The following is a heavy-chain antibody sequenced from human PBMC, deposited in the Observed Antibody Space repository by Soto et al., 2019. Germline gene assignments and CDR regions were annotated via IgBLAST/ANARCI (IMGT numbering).Heavy chain of an antibody. CDR3: ARASNYYGSGSYYNGRRYYFDY. CDR1: GGSFSGYY. V-gene: IGHV4-34*01. Sequence: SETLSLTCAVYGGSFSGYYWSWIRQPPGKGLEWIGEINHSGSTNYNPSLKSRVTISVDTSKNQFSLKLSSVTAADTAVYYCARASNYYGSGSYYNGRRYYFDYWGQGTLVTVSS. D-gene: IGHD3-10*01. CDR2: INHSGST. J-gene: IGHJ4*02.